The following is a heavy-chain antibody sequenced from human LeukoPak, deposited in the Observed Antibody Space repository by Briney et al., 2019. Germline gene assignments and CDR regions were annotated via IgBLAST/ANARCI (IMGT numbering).Heavy chain of an antibody. Sequence: GGSLRLSCAASGFTFSDYYMSWIRQAPGKGLEWVSYISSSGSTIYYADSVKGRFTISRDNSTNTLYLQMNSLRAEDTAVYYCAKDLQTWDYYMDVWGQGTTVTVSS. CDR3: AKDLQTWDYYMDV. CDR1: GFTFSDYY. V-gene: IGHV3-11*01. D-gene: IGHD4-11*01. J-gene: IGHJ6*03. CDR2: ISSSGSTI.